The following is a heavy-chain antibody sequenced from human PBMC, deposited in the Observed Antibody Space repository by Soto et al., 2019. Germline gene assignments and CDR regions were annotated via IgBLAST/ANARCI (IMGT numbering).Heavy chain of an antibody. D-gene: IGHD2-15*01. V-gene: IGHV3-30*18. CDR2: ISYDGRSE. CDR1: GFTVSNFG. Sequence: GGPLRLSCVASGFTVSNFGMRWVPQTPGEWMEWVAGISYDGRSESYVDSVRGRFTLSTENSKNTLSLQIISLRPEDTGVYYCAKDLDVVMVLSATRGLDVWGQGTTVTVSS. CDR3: AKDLDVVMVLSATRGLDV. J-gene: IGHJ6*02.